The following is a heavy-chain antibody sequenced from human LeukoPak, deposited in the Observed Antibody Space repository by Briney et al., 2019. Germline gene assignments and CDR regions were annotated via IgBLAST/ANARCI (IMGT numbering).Heavy chain of an antibody. Sequence: ASVKVSCKASGYTFTSYGIRWVRQAPGQGREWMGWISEYNGYTNHPQKLQRRVTMTTDTSTSTAYMELRSLRSDDTAVYYCARWYSSTRHFDYWGQGTLVTVSS. CDR1: GYTFTSYG. J-gene: IGHJ4*02. CDR2: ISEYNGYT. V-gene: IGHV1-18*01. D-gene: IGHD6-19*01. CDR3: ARWYSSTRHFDY.